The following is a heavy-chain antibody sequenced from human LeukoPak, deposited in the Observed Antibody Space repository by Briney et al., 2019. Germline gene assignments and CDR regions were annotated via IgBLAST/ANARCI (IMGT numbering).Heavy chain of an antibody. CDR1: GIILSSYW. D-gene: IGHD6-19*01. V-gene: IGHV3-7*01. CDR3: AREFRSGYNSRWFDY. CDR2: IKQDGSEK. J-gene: IGHJ5*01. Sequence: GSLRLSCAASGIILSSYWMSWVRQAPGKGLEWVANIKQDGSEKWYVDSVKGRFTISRDNAKNSLYLQMNSLRVEDAAVYYCAREFRSGYNSRWFDYWGQGTLVTVSS.